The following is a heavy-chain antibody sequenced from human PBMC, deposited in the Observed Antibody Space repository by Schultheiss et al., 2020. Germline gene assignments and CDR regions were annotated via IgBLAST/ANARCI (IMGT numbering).Heavy chain of an antibody. Sequence: GESLKISCAASGFTFSSYGMHWVRQAPGKGLEWVAVISYDGSNKYYADSVKGRFTISRDNSKNTLYLQMNSLRAEDTAVYYCARTILGGLYNWFDPWGQGTLVTVSS. J-gene: IGHJ5*02. CDR1: GFTFSSYG. D-gene: IGHD3-3*01. CDR2: ISYDGSNK. V-gene: IGHV3-30*03. CDR3: ARTILGGLYNWFDP.